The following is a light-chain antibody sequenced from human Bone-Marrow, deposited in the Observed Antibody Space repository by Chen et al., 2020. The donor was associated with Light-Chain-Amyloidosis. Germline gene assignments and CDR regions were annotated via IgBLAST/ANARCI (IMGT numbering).Light chain of an antibody. CDR2: GAS. CDR3: QQYNNWPRT. J-gene: IGKJ1*01. CDR1: QSVSSN. V-gene: IGKV3-15*01. Sequence: EIVMTQPPPTLSLSPGERATLSCRASQSVSSNLAWYQQKPGQAPRLLIYGASTRATGIPARFSGSGSGTEFTLTISSMQSEDFAVYYCQQYNNWPRTFGQGTKVEIK.